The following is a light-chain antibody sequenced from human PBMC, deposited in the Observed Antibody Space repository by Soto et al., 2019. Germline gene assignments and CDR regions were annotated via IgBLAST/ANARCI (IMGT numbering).Light chain of an antibody. CDR1: QSVSSY. CDR2: DAS. CDR3: QQRSNWPLT. J-gene: IGKJ4*01. V-gene: IGKV3-11*01. Sequence: EIVLTQSPATLSLSPGERATRSCRASQSVSSYLAWYQQKPGQAPRLLIYDASNRATGIPDRFSGSGSGTDFTLTISSLEPEDFAVYYCQQRSNWPLTFGGGTKVDIK.